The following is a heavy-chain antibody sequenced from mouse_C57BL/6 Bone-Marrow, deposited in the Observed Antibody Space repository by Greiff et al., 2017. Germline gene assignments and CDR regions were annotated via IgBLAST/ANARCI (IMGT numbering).Heavy chain of an antibody. D-gene: IGHD1-1*01. CDR1: GYTFTSYW. CDR2: IDPENGDT. J-gene: IGHJ3*01. CDR3: TVFYYGSMWFAY. Sequence: VQLQQPGAELVKPGASVKLSCKASGYTFTSYWMHWVKQRPEQGLEWIGWIDPENGDTEYASKFQGKATITADTSSNTAYLQLSSLTSEDTAVYYCTVFYYGSMWFAYWGQGTLVTVSA. V-gene: IGHV14-4*01.